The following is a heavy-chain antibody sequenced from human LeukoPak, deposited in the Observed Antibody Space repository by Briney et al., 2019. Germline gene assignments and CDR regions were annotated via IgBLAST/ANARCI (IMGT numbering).Heavy chain of an antibody. J-gene: IGHJ4*02. CDR3: ARDERLLSFLK. Sequence: GGSLRLSCAASGFSVSSNYMSWVRQAPGKGLEWVSVIYSGGSTYYADSVKGRFTISRDNSKNTLYLQMNSLRAEDTAIYYCARDERLLSFLKWGQGTLVTVSS. CDR2: IYSGGST. D-gene: IGHD3-3*01. V-gene: IGHV3-53*01. CDR1: GFSVSSNY.